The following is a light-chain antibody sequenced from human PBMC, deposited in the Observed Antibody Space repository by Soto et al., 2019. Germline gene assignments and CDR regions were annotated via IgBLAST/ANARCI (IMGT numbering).Light chain of an antibody. V-gene: IGLV1-44*01. Sequence: QSALPQPHSVSGTPGQRLTVSCSGSDSNIGSYSVHWFQQLPGTAPKLLISTTYQRPSGVPERFSGSKSGTSASLAISGLQSEDEADYYCAAWDDSLNGHVFGTGTKVTVL. CDR1: DSNIGSYS. CDR3: AAWDDSLNGHV. CDR2: TTY. J-gene: IGLJ1*01.